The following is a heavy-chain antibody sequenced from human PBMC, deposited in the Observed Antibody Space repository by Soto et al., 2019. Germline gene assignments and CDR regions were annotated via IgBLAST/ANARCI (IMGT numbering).Heavy chain of an antibody. CDR2: ISDDGTNK. Sequence: LRLSCKGSGFTFSSFAIQWVRQAPGKGLEWVAAISDDGTNKYTADSVKGRFTISRDNSRNTVHLQVNSLRIEDTAVYYCARRLTTTVTAMGYWGQGTPVTVSS. CDR3: ARRLTTTVTAMGY. CDR1: GFTFSSFA. V-gene: IGHV3-30*04. J-gene: IGHJ4*02. D-gene: IGHD2-21*02.